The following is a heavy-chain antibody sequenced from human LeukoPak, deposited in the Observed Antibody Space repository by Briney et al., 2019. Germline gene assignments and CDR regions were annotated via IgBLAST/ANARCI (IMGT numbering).Heavy chain of an antibody. J-gene: IGHJ4*02. CDR2: ISGSGGST. CDR1: GFTFSSYA. V-gene: IGHV3-23*01. D-gene: IGHD3-16*01. Sequence: GGSLRLSCAASGFTFSSYAMSWVRQAPGKGLEWVSAISGSGGSTYYADSVKGRFTISRDNSKNTLYLQMNSLRAEDTPVYYCAKGRGIFTYYFDYWGQGTLVTVSS. CDR3: AKGRGIFTYYFDY.